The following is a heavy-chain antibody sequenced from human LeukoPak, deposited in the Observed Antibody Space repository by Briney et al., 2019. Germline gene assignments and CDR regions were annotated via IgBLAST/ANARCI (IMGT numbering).Heavy chain of an antibody. CDR1: GGSTSSSNW. CDR2: IYHSGST. D-gene: IGHD3-10*01. J-gene: IGHJ5*02. V-gene: IGHV4-4*02. Sequence: PSGTLSLTCAVSGGSTSSSNWWSWVRQPPGKGLEWIGEIYHSGSTNYNPSLKRRVTISVDKSKNQFSLKLSSVTAADTAVYYCARQITMVRGVINWFDPWGQGTLVTVSS. CDR3: ARQITMVRGVINWFDP.